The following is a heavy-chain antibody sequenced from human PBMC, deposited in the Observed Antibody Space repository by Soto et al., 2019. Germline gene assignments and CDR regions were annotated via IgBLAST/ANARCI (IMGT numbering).Heavy chain of an antibody. D-gene: IGHD5-12*01. CDR3: ASARYNY. J-gene: IGHJ4*02. V-gene: IGHV4-34*01. CDR1: GGSFSANY. CDR2: INHSGNT. Sequence: QVQLQQWGAGLLKPSETLSLTCGVYGGSFSANYWTWIRQPPGKGLEWIGEINHSGNTNYKPSLKXRXTISVDTSKKQFSLRLSSVTAADTAVYYCASARYNYWGQGTLVTVSS.